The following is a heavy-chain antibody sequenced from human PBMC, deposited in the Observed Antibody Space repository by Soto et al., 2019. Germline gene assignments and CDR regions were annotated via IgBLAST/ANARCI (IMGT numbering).Heavy chain of an antibody. Sequence: ASVQVSCKDSGYYFTSYAMHWVRQAPRQRREWMGWINAGNGNTKKSHNCQGIVTITSDTSATTAYWCLRNLRSEDTAAYSCPGTVQYDSRSYNFDSWGQGTLVTVSS. CDR1: GYYFTSYA. D-gene: IGHD3-10*01. CDR2: INAGNGNT. CDR3: PGTVQYDSRSYNFDS. V-gene: IGHV1-3*01. J-gene: IGHJ4*02.